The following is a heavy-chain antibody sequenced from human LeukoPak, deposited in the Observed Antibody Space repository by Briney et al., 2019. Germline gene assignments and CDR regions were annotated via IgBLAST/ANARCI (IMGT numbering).Heavy chain of an antibody. CDR1: GFTFSSYE. D-gene: IGHD2-8*01. Sequence: PGGSLRLSCAASGFTFSSYEMNWVRQAPGKGLEWVSYISSSGSTIYYADSVKGRSTISRDNAKNSLYLQMNSLRAEDTAVYYCARDIMVTDYYYGMDVWGQGTTVTVSS. CDR2: ISSSGSTI. CDR3: ARDIMVTDYYYGMDV. J-gene: IGHJ6*02. V-gene: IGHV3-48*03.